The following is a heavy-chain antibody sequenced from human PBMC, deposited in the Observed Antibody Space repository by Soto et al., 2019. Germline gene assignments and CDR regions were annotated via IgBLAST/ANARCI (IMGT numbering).Heavy chain of an antibody. D-gene: IGHD6-6*01. CDR2: INHSGST. CDR3: ARLIAARPGYFQH. CDR1: GGSFSGYY. V-gene: IGHV4-34*01. Sequence: SETLSLTCAVYGGSFSGYYWSWIRQPPGKGLEWIGEINHSGSTNYNPSLKSRVTISVDTSKNQFSLKLSSVTAADTAVYYCARLIAARPGYFQHWGQGTLVTV. J-gene: IGHJ1*01.